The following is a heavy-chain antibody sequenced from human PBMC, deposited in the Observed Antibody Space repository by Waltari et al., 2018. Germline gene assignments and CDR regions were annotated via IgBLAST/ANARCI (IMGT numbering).Heavy chain of an antibody. CDR1: GGSFSGYY. Sequence: QVQLQQWGAGLLKPSETLSLTCAVYGGSFSGYYWSWIRQPPGKGLEWIGEINHSGSTNYNPSLNSRVTISVDTSKNQFSLKLSSVTAADTAVYYCARAGPYDFWSGYLYYYGMDVWGQGTTVTVSS. J-gene: IGHJ6*02. D-gene: IGHD3-3*01. V-gene: IGHV4-34*01. CDR3: ARAGPYDFWSGYLYYYGMDV. CDR2: INHSGST.